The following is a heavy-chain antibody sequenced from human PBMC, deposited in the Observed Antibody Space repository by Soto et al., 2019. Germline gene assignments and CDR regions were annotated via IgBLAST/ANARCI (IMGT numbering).Heavy chain of an antibody. D-gene: IGHD5-12*01. CDR2: IYCDDDK. CDR1: GISLSTDAVG. V-gene: IGHV2-5*02. J-gene: IGHJ3*02. CDR3: AHRGEVATIICGAFDI. Sequence: QITLKESGPTLVKPTQALTLTCTFSGISLSTDAVGVAWIRQPPGMALEWLALIYCDDDKRYSSYLKRRLTIIKDTSEILVAHTMTNTDPVDTATYYCAHRGEVATIICGAFDIWGLGKVVTVSS.